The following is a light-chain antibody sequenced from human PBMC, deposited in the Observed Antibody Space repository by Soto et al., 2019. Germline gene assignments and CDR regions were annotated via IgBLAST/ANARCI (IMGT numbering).Light chain of an antibody. Sequence: DIQMTQSPSTLSASVGDRVTITCRASQSLSGWLAWYQQKPGKAPKLLIYKTSTLESGVPSRFSGSGSGTELTLTISSLQPDDCATYYCLQYNRLYTFGQGTKVDIK. CDR3: LQYNRLYT. V-gene: IGKV1-5*03. CDR1: QSLSGW. CDR2: KTS. J-gene: IGKJ2*01.